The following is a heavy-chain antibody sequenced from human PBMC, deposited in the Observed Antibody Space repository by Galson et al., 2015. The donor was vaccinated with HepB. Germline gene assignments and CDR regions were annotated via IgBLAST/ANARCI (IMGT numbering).Heavy chain of an antibody. D-gene: IGHD1-26*01. V-gene: IGHV3-23*01. CDR1: AFTFSNFA. CDR3: AKSPFGGSFYRAFDY. J-gene: IGHJ4*02. CDR2: ITNGGSTT. Sequence: SLRLSCAASAFTFSNFAMSWVRQAPGSGLEWVSAITNGGSTTFYADSVKGRFTISRDNSKNTLYLQMNSLRAEDTAVYYCAKSPFGGSFYRAFDYWGQGTLVTVSS.